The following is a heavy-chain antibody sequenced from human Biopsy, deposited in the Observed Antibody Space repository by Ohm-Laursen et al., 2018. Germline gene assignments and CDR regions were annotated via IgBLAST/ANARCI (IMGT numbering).Heavy chain of an antibody. V-gene: IGHV3-33*01. CDR3: ARDVFCTTTSCYLFEY. CDR1: GFTPNKHG. Sequence: SLRLSCSASGFTPNKHGMHWVRQAPGKGLEWVALIWDNGNNKYYADSVNGRFTISRDNAKDTLYLETNSLRAEDTAVYYCARDVFCTTTSCYLFEYWGQGTLVTVSS. D-gene: IGHD2-2*01. J-gene: IGHJ4*02. CDR2: IWDNGNNK.